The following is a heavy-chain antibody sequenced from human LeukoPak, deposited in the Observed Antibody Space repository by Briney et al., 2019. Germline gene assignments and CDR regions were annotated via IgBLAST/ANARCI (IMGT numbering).Heavy chain of an antibody. Sequence: GGSLRLSCAASGFTFSSYAIHWVRQAPGKGLEWVAVISYDGSNKYYADSVKGRFTISRDNSKNTLYLQMNSLRAEDTAVYYCARSQGYRSRWPFDIWGQGTMVTVSS. D-gene: IGHD6-19*01. CDR3: ARSQGYRSRWPFDI. CDR2: ISYDGSNK. CDR1: GFTFSSYA. V-gene: IGHV3-30-3*01. J-gene: IGHJ3*02.